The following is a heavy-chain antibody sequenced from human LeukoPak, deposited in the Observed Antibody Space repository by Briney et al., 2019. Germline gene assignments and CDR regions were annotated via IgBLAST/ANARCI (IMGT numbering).Heavy chain of an antibody. Sequence: PSETLSLTCTVSGGSISSSSYYWGWIRQPPGKGLEWIGSIYYSGSTYYNPSLKSRVTISVDTSKNQFSLKLSSVTAADTAVYYCAGSTSWYDFWSGYYKNSNFDYWGQGTLVTVSS. CDR1: GGSISSSSYY. CDR3: AGSTSWYDFWSGYYKNSNFDY. V-gene: IGHV4-39*01. CDR2: IYYSGST. D-gene: IGHD3-3*01. J-gene: IGHJ4*02.